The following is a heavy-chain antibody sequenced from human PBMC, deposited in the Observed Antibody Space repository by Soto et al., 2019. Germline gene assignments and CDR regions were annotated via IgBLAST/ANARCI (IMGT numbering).Heavy chain of an antibody. CDR2: LYWDNDK. CDR1: GFSLSTTGMG. D-gene: IGHD2-15*01. CDR3: AHGGIEAAPLFDY. J-gene: IGHJ4*02. Sequence: QITLKESGPTLVKPTQTLTLTCTFSGFSLSTTGMGVGWIRQPPGKALEWLAFLYWDNDKRYSPPLKNRLTINKGTSRNQAVLTMTNMDPADTGTYYCAHGGIEAAPLFDYWGQGTLVTVSS. V-gene: IGHV2-5*02.